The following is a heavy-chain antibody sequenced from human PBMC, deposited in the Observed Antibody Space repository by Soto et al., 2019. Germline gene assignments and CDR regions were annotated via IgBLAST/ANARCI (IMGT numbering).Heavy chain of an antibody. Sequence: GGSLRLSCAASGFTFSSYAMSWVRQAPGKGLEWVSAISGSGGSTYYADSVKGRFTISRDNSKNTLYLQMNSLRAEDTAVYYCAKEIGLLFLEWFGLYYYGMDVWGQGTTVTVSS. CDR1: GFTFSSYA. CDR2: ISGSGGST. V-gene: IGHV3-23*01. CDR3: AKEIGLLFLEWFGLYYYGMDV. D-gene: IGHD3-3*01. J-gene: IGHJ6*02.